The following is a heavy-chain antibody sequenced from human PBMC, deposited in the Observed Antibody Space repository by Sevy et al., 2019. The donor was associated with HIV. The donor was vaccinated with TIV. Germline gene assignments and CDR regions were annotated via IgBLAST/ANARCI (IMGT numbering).Heavy chain of an antibody. Sequence: GGSLRLSCAASTFTFSDYYMTWIRQAPGKGLEWLSHISSGGSNKYYADSVKGRFTISRDNAKNSLYLQMNSLRVEDTALYYCARVRYNYGSYYFDYWGQGTLVTVSS. CDR2: ISSGGSNK. D-gene: IGHD5-18*01. CDR1: TFTFSDYY. CDR3: ARVRYNYGSYYFDY. V-gene: IGHV3-11*01. J-gene: IGHJ4*02.